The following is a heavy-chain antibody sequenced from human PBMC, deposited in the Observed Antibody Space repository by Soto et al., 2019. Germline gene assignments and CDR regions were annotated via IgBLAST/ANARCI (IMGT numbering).Heavy chain of an antibody. Sequence: EVQLLESGGGFVQPGGSPRLSCAASGFTFSSYAMTWVRQAPGKGLEWISSISDGADGPYYADPAKGRFTISRDNSTNTLSLQTNRRRGDVTAVYDCAKGGIARAPGLAFWGQGTLVAVSS. J-gene: IGHJ4*02. CDR2: ISDGADGP. CDR3: AKGGIARAPGLAF. CDR1: GFTFSSYA. D-gene: IGHD6-13*01. V-gene: IGHV3-23*01.